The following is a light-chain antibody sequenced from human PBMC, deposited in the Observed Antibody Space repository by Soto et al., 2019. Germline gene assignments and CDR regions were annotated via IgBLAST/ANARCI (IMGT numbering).Light chain of an antibody. CDR1: QTIDTY. Sequence: DIQMTQSPSSVSASVGDRVTITCWPSQTIDTYVNWYQQKPGEAPKLLIFATSTLQSGVPSRFSGSKSGTDFFFTISSLQPDDFSTFFCQHSYSAPYTFGRGTKVDIK. CDR3: QHSYSAPYT. J-gene: IGKJ2*01. CDR2: ATS. V-gene: IGKV1-39*01.